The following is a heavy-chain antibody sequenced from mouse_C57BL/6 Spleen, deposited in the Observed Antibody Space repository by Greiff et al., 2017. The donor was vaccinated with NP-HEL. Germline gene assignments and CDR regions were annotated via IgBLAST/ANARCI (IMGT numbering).Heavy chain of an antibody. J-gene: IGHJ2*01. CDR2: IDPETGGT. V-gene: IGHV1-15*01. D-gene: IGHD1-1*01. Sequence: VQLQQSGAELVRPGASVTLSCKASGYTFTDYEMHWVKQTPVHGLEWIGAIDPETGGTAYNQKFKGKAILTADKSSSTAYMELRSLTSEDSAVYYCTRRRITTVKDYFDYWGQGTTLTVSS. CDR3: TRRRITTVKDYFDY. CDR1: GYTFTDYE.